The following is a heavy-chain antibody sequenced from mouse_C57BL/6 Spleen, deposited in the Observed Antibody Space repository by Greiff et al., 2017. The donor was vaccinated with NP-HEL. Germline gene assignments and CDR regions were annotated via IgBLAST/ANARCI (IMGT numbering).Heavy chain of an antibody. Sequence: EVQVVESGPGLVKPSQSLSLTCSVTGYSITSGYYWNWIRQFPGNKLEWMGYISYDGSNNYNPSLKNRISITRDTSKNQFFLKLNSVTTEDTATYYCARFDGYYVGYFDVWGTGTTVTVSS. D-gene: IGHD2-3*01. J-gene: IGHJ1*03. CDR1: GYSITSGYY. CDR3: ARFDGYYVGYFDV. V-gene: IGHV3-6*01. CDR2: ISYDGSN.